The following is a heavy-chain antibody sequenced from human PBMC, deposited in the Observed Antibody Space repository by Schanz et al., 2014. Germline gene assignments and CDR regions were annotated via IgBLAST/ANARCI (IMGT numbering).Heavy chain of an antibody. CDR1: GFSFTTYA. D-gene: IGHD3-10*02. J-gene: IGHJ4*02. Sequence: EVQLLESGGGLVQPGGSLRLSCASSGFSFTTYAMSWVRQAPGKGLEWVSSISSGGGSTYYADSVKGRFTISRDNSKNTLYLQMKSLRAEDTAVYYCAKNQYDDVDLSSFYFDFWGQGALVTVSS. V-gene: IGHV3-23*01. CDR3: AKNQYDDVDLSSFYFDF. CDR2: ISSGGGST.